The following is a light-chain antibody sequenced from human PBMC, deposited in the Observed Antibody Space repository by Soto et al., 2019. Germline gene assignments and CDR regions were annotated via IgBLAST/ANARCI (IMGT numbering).Light chain of an antibody. V-gene: IGLV2-23*01. CDR2: EGN. Sequence: QSVLTQPASVSGSPGQSITISCTGTGRDVGSYNLVSWYQHHPGKAPKLIIYEGNNRPSGISNRFSGSKSGNTASLTISGLQAEDEADYYCSSHAGTVVFGGGTKVTVL. CDR1: GRDVGSYNL. J-gene: IGLJ2*01. CDR3: SSHAGTVV.